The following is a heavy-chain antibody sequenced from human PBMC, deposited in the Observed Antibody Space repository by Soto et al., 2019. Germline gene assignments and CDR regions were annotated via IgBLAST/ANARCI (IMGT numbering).Heavy chain of an antibody. CDR3: TRVLIAAAGFYYYGMDV. D-gene: IGHD6-13*01. CDR2: IRSKANSYGT. J-gene: IGHJ6*02. V-gene: IGHV3-73*01. Sequence: GGSLRLSCAASGFTFSGSAMHWVRQASGKGLEWVGRIRSKANSYGTAYAASVKGRFTISRDDSKNTAYLQMNSLKTEDTAVYYCTRVLIAAAGFYYYGMDVWGQGTTVTVSS. CDR1: GFTFSGSA.